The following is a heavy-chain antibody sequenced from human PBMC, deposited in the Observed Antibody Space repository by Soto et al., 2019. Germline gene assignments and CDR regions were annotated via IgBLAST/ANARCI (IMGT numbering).Heavy chain of an antibody. CDR1: GFIFSSYA. V-gene: IGHV3-30-3*01. J-gene: IGHJ6*02. CDR2: ILSDRSNK. CDR3: ARDVFQEDV. Sequence: QVQLVESGGGVVQPGRSLRLSCAASGFIFSSYAMLWVRQAPGKGLEWVAVILSDRSNKWYVDSVNGRFTISRDNSKNTLYLQMNSLRAEDTAVYYCARDVFQEDVWGQGTTVTVSS.